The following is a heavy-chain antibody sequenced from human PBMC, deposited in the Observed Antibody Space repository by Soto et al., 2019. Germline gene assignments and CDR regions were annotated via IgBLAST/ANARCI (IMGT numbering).Heavy chain of an antibody. V-gene: IGHV1-69*13. J-gene: IGHJ6*02. CDR3: ARGDPRGGGYNPRFGGMDV. CDR2: IIPIFGTA. CDR1: GGTFSSYS. D-gene: IGHD5-12*01. Sequence: ASVKVSCKASGGTFSSYSISWVRQAPGQGLEWMRGIIPIFGTADYAQKFQGRVTITADESTSTAYMELSSLRSEDTAVYYCARGDPRGGGYNPRFGGMDVWGQGTTVTVSS.